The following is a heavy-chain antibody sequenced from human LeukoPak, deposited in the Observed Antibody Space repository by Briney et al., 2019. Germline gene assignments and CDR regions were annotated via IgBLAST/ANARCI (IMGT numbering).Heavy chain of an antibody. CDR1: GGSFSGDF. V-gene: IGHV4-34*01. Sequence: SETLSLTCAVYGGSFSGDFWSWIRQSPGKGLEWIGEINHGGSTTYNPSLQSRVTMSVDTSTNQISLKMTSVTAADTAVYYCVRDVGSTFEFLGWFDPWGQGTLVTVSS. J-gene: IGHJ5*02. D-gene: IGHD5/OR15-5a*01. CDR3: VRDVGSTFEFLGWFDP. CDR2: INHGGST.